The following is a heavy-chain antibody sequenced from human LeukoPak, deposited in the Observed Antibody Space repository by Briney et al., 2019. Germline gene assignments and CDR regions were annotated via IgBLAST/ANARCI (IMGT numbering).Heavy chain of an antibody. V-gene: IGHV4-4*07. CDR1: GGSISTYY. Sequence: PSETLSLTCTVSGGSISTYYWSWLRQPAGKGLEWIGRIHTSGNTDYNPSLKSRVTMSVDTSKNQFSLKLSSVTAADTAVYYCAREGSMTARPFVSIDYWGQGTLVTISS. D-gene: IGHD6-6*01. J-gene: IGHJ4*02. CDR2: IHTSGNT. CDR3: AREGSMTARPFVSIDY.